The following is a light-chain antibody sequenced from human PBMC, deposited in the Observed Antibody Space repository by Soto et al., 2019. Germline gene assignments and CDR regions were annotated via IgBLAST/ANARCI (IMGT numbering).Light chain of an antibody. J-gene: IGLJ2*01. V-gene: IGLV3-21*02. CDR3: QVWDSSSDHPGVV. CDR2: DDS. Sequence: SYELTQPPSVSVAPGQTARITCGGNNIGSKSVHWYQQKPGQAPVLVVYDDSDRPSGLPERFSGSNSGNTATLTISRVEAGDEADYYCQVWDSSSDHPGVVFGGGTKLTVL. CDR1: NIGSKS.